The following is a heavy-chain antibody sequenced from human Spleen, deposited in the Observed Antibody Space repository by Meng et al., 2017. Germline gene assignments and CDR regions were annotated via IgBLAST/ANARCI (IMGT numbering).Heavy chain of an antibody. CDR2: INHSGST. CDR1: GGSFSGYY. V-gene: IGHV4-34*01. D-gene: IGHD3-16*01. J-gene: IGHJ3*02. CDR3: ARSLNWVDAFDI. Sequence: SETLSLTCAVYGGSFSGYYWSWIRQPPGKGLEWIGEINHSGSTNYNPSLKSRVTISVDTSKNQLSLKLSSVTAADTAMYYCARSLNWVDAFDIWGQGTMVTVSS.